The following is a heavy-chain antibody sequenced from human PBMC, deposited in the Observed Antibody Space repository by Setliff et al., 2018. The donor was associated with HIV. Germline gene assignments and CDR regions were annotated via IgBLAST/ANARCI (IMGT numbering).Heavy chain of an antibody. CDR1: GASINSYF. J-gene: IGHJ4*02. CDR3: ARRAANGLFDY. Sequence: TSETLSLTCSVSGASINSYFWSWIRQPAGKGLEWIGRIYTSGSANYNPSLKSRVTMSVDTSKNQFSLELNSVTAADTAVYYCARRAANGLFDYWGQGTLVTVSS. CDR2: IYTSGSA. D-gene: IGHD2-15*01. V-gene: IGHV4-4*07.